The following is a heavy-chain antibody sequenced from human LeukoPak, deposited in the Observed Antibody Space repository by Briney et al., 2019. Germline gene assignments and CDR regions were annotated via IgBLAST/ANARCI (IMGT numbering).Heavy chain of an antibody. Sequence: GGSLRLSCAASGFTFSSYAMHWVRQAPGKGLEYVSAISSNGGSTYYANSVKGRFTISRDNSKNTLYLQMGSLRAEDMAVYYCARDSVGATQNSVWFDPWSQGNLVTVSS. J-gene: IGHJ5*02. CDR3: ARDSVGATQNSVWFDP. D-gene: IGHD1-26*01. V-gene: IGHV3-64*01. CDR1: GFTFSSYA. CDR2: ISSNGGST.